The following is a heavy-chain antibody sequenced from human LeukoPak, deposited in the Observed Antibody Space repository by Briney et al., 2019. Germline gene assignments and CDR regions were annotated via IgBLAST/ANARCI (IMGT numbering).Heavy chain of an antibody. J-gene: IGHJ2*01. CDR3: ARKVAVAGPRDWYFDL. Sequence: SETLSLTCVVYGGSFSGYYWSWIRQPPGKGLEWIGYIYYSGFTNYNPSLKSRVTISVDTSKNQFSLKLSSVTAADTAVYYCARKVAVAGPRDWYFDLWGRGTLVTVSS. CDR1: GGSFSGYY. CDR2: IYYSGFT. V-gene: IGHV4-59*01. D-gene: IGHD6-19*01.